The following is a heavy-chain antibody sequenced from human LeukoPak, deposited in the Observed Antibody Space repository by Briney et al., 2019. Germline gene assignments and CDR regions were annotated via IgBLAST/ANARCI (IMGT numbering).Heavy chain of an antibody. D-gene: IGHD3-10*01. V-gene: IGHV3-33*01. CDR3: ARDGYYGSGRPFDY. Sequence: GRSLRLSCAASGFNFNDSGMHWVRQAPGKGLEWVAVIWYDGSEKYYADSVKGRLTISRDNSKNTLYLQTNSLRADDTAVYYCARDGYYGSGRPFDYWGQGALVSVSS. J-gene: IGHJ4*02. CDR2: IWYDGSEK. CDR1: GFNFNDSG.